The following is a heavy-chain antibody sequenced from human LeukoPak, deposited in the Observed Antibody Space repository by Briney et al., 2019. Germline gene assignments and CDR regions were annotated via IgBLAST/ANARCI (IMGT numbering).Heavy chain of an antibody. CDR1: GYTSTSYG. Sequence: ASVKVSCKASGYTSTSYGISWVRQAPGQGLEWMGWISAYNGNTNYAQKLQGRVTMTTDTSTSTAYMELRSLRSDDTAVYYCARGGLIAVAAGHFDYWGQGTLVTVSS. CDR3: ARGGLIAVAAGHFDY. D-gene: IGHD6-19*01. V-gene: IGHV1-18*01. J-gene: IGHJ4*02. CDR2: ISAYNGNT.